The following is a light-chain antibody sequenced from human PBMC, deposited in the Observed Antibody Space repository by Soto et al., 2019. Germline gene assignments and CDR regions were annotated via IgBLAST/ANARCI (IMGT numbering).Light chain of an antibody. CDR1: TSNIASNS. Sequence: HSVLTQPPSASGTPGQSVTLSCSGSTSNIASNSVSWYQQLPGTAPKLLIYTYNQRPSGVPDRFSGSKSGTSASLAISGLQSEDEADYYCAAWDDSLNGVVFGGGTKVTVL. J-gene: IGLJ2*01. V-gene: IGLV1-44*01. CDR3: AAWDDSLNGVV. CDR2: TYN.